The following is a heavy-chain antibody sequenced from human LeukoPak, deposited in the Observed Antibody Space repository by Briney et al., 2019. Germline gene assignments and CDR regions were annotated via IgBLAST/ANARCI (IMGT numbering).Heavy chain of an antibody. J-gene: IGHJ3*02. V-gene: IGHV4-59*08. CDR2: ISYGGST. CDR1: GDSITNSY. Sequence: ASETLSLTCTVSGDSITNSYWNWIRQPPGRGLEWIGRISYGGSTNYNPSLKSRVITSRDTSKNQFSLKLNSVTAADTAVFYCARVNVAYGDHRGLLGHVLDIWGQGTMVTVSS. D-gene: IGHD4-17*01. CDR3: ARVNVAYGDHRGLLGHVLDI.